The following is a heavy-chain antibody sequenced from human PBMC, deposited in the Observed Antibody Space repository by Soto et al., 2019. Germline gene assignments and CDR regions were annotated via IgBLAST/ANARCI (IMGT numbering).Heavy chain of an antibody. D-gene: IGHD2-2*01. CDR2: IFSNDDK. V-gene: IGHV2-26*01. J-gene: IGHJ4*02. CDR1: GLSLSKGRLG. Sequence: GSAPTLVNPTETLTLTCPVSGLSLSKGRLGVSWIRQPPGKALEWLAHIFSNDDKSYSTSLKSRLTISKDTSRSEVVSTKTNMDPLDSATYYCAVITGCSRTDCYLDSFGRWGRGTLVSV. CDR3: AVITGCSRTDCYLDSFGR.